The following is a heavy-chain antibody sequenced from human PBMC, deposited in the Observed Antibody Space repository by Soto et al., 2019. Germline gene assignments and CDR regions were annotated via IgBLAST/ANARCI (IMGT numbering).Heavy chain of an antibody. CDR1: GFTFSTYN. Sequence: PGGSLRLSCAASGFTFSTYNMNWVRQAPGKGLEWVSYISDSSSTIHYADSVKGRFTISRDNAKNSLYLQMNSLRAEDTAVYYCARDDYPYYDDSSGYHFDEWGQGALVTVSS. J-gene: IGHJ4*02. CDR2: ISDSSSTI. CDR3: ARDDYPYYDDSSGYHFDE. D-gene: IGHD3-22*01. V-gene: IGHV3-48*01.